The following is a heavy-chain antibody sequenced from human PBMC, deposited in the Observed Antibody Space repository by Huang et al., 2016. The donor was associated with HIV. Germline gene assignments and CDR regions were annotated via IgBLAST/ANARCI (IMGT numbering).Heavy chain of an antibody. Sequence: QMQLQQRGAGLLKPSETLSLTCGVSGGSFTGNYLTWIRQAPGKGLEWIGEVIDSGATNNNPSLNGRVTRSLDKSNTELSLNLRSVTAADAAVYYCARQWTILEWLLGLDVWGQGTTVIVSS. CDR3: ARQWTILEWLLGLDV. V-gene: IGHV4-34*02. D-gene: IGHD3-3*01. CDR1: GGSFTGNY. J-gene: IGHJ6*02. CDR2: VIDSGAT.